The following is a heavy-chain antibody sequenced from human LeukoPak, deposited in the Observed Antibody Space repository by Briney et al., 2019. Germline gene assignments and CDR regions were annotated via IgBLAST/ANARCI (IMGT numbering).Heavy chain of an antibody. Sequence: SETLSLTCTVSGGSISSGGYYRSWIRQPPGKGLEWIGYIYHSGSTYYNPSLKSRVTISVDTSKNQFSLKLSSVTAADTAVYYCASIAAAGLYYYYYMDVWGKGTTVTVSS. D-gene: IGHD6-13*01. CDR2: IYHSGST. V-gene: IGHV4-30-2*01. CDR3: ASIAAAGLYYYYYMDV. J-gene: IGHJ6*03. CDR1: GGSISSGGYY.